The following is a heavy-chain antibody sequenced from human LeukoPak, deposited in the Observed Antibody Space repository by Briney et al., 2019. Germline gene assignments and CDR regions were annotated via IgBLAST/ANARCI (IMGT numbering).Heavy chain of an antibody. Sequence: SETLSLTCAVSGYSISSNYYWGWIRQPPGKGLEWIGCFYHSGNTYYNPSLKSRVTISVDTSKNQFSLKLSSVTAADTAVYYCAREHFDYRGQGALVTVSS. CDR2: FYHSGNT. J-gene: IGHJ4*02. CDR1: GYSISSNYY. CDR3: AREHFDY. V-gene: IGHV4-38-2*02.